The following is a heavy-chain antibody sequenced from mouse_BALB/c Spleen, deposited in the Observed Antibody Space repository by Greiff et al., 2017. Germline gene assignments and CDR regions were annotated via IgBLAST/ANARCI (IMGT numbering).Heavy chain of an antibody. Sequence: VQGVESGPGLVAPSQSLSITCTVSGFSLTGYGVNWVRQPPGKGLEWLGMIWGDGSTDYNSALKSRLSISKDNSKSQVFLKMNSLQTDDTARYYCARGPYYYGSSYDAMDYWGQGTSVTVSS. V-gene: IGHV2-6-7*01. D-gene: IGHD1-1*01. CDR1: GFSLTGYG. J-gene: IGHJ4*01. CDR3: ARGPYYYGSSYDAMDY. CDR2: IWGDGST.